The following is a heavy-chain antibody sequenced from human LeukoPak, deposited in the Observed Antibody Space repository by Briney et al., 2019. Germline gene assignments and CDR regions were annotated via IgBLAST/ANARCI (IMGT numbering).Heavy chain of an antibody. CDR2: ISAYNGNT. CDR3: ARHGSSGYQGYYFDY. CDR1: GYTFTRYG. D-gene: IGHD3-22*01. Sequence: ASVKVSCKASGYTFTRYGISWVRQAPGQGLEWIGWISAYNGNTNYAQKLKGRVTMTTDTSTSTAYMELRSLRSDDTAVYYCARHGSSGYQGYYFDYWGQGTLVTVSS. V-gene: IGHV1-18*01. J-gene: IGHJ4*02.